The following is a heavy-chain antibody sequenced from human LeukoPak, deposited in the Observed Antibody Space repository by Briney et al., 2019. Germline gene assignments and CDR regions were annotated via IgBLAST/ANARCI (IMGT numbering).Heavy chain of an antibody. V-gene: IGHV3-48*01. CDR3: ATGLDY. J-gene: IGHJ4*02. Sequence: GGSLRLSCAASGFTFSQYNMNWVRQAPGKGLEWVSYISTDSRSKYYADSVKGRFTVSRDNAKNSLYPHMNSLRVEDTAVYFCATGLDYWGQGSLVTVSS. CDR1: GFTFSQYN. CDR2: ISTDSRSK. D-gene: IGHD3/OR15-3a*01.